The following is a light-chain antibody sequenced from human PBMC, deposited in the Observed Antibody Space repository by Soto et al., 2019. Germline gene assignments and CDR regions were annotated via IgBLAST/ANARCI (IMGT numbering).Light chain of an antibody. V-gene: IGKV3D-20*02. CDR3: QQHSSWWIT. CDR2: AAS. Sequence: EIVLTQSPATLSLSPGESATLSCRTSQSVSSNSLAWHQQKPGHAPRLLMYAASSRAAGIPDRFSGSGSVTDFTLTISSLAPEDFAVYYCQQHSSWWITCGLGTKVYIK. CDR1: QSVSSNS. J-gene: IGKJ1*01.